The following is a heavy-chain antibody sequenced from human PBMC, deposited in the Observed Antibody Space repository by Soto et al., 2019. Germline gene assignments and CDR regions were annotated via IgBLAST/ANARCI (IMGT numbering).Heavy chain of an antibody. CDR2: IIPIFGTA. D-gene: IGHD6-19*01. V-gene: IGHV1-69*13. CDR3: AAKSGWYQGPFGY. J-gene: IGHJ4*02. CDR1: GGTFSSYA. Sequence: ASVKVSCKASGGTFSSYAISWVRQAPGQGLEWMGGIIPIFGTANYAQKFQGRVTITADESTSTAYMELSSLRSEDTAVYYCAAKSGWYQGPFGYWGQGTLVTVSS.